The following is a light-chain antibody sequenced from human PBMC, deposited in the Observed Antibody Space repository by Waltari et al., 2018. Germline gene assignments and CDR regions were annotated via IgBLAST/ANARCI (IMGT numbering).Light chain of an antibody. CDR2: AVT. J-gene: IGLJ1*01. CDR1: SGDIGTYDH. Sequence: QSSLTQPPSASGSPGQSVTISCTGTSGDIGTYDHVSWYQQHPGKAPKVIVYAVTKRPSGVPDRFSCSKSGDTAFLTVSGLQAEDEADYYCSSYAGNYIYVFGTGTEVTVL. V-gene: IGLV2-8*01. CDR3: SSYAGNYIYV.